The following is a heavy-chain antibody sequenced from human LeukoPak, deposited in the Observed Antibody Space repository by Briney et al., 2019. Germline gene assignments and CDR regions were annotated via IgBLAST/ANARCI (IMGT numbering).Heavy chain of an antibody. Sequence: KPSQTLSLTCSVSGGAITTGVYFWSWVRQPPGKGLEWIGYIYQSGSTHYNPSLKSRVTISIDTSKNHFSLNLTSVTAADTALYYCVREVPTHYYFDNWGQGTLVTVSS. CDR1: GGAITTGVYF. D-gene: IGHD4/OR15-4a*01. J-gene: IGHJ4*02. V-gene: IGHV4-30-2*01. CDR3: VREVPTHYYFDN. CDR2: IYQSGST.